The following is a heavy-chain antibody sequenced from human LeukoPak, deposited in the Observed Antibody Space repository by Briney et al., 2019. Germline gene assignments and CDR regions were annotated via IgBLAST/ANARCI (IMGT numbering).Heavy chain of an antibody. CDR2: LIGSRGST. V-gene: IGHV3-23*01. CDR3: AKGAYDYIEIGYFDS. D-gene: IGHD5-12*01. J-gene: IGHJ4*02. Sequence: PGGSLRLSCAASGFTSTNYAMNWVRQAPGKGLEWVSVLIGSRGSTDYADTVKGRFTISRDNSKNTVFLQMNSLRAEDTAIYYCAKGAYDYIEIGYFDSWGQGTLVTVSS. CDR1: GFTSTNYA.